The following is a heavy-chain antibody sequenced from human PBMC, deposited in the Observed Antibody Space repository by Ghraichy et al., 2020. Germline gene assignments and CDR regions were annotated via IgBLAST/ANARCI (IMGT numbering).Heavy chain of an antibody. CDR3: ARGLYGSNWYAVDF. D-gene: IGHD6-13*01. CDR2: IYYSGST. V-gene: IGHV4-59*01. Sequence: SETLSLTCTVSGGSISSYYWSWIRQPPGKGLEWIGYIYYSGSTNYNPSLKSRVTISVDTSKNQFSLKLSSVTAADTAVYYCARGLYGSNWYAVDFWGQGTLVTVSS. CDR1: GGSISSYY. J-gene: IGHJ4*02.